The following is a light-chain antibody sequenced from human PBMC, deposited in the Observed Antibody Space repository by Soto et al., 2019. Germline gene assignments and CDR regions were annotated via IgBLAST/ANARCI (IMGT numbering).Light chain of an antibody. CDR1: QSISSY. J-gene: IGKJ2*01. CDR2: AAS. V-gene: IGKV1-39*01. Sequence: DIQMTQSPSSLSASVGDRVTITCRASQSISSYLNWYQQKPGKAPKLLIYAASSLQSGVPSRFSSSGSGTDFTLTISSLQPKDFATYDCQQSYNNPYTFGQETKLEIK. CDR3: QQSYNNPYT.